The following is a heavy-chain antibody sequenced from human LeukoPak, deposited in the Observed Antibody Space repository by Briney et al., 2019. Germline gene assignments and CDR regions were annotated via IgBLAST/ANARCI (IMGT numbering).Heavy chain of an antibody. D-gene: IGHD6-13*01. CDR2: PRSKANNYAT. J-gene: IGHJ5*02. CDR1: GLIFSGSA. Sequence: PGGSLKLSCTASGLIFSGSAMHWVRQAPGKGLEWVGRPRSKANNYATGYATSVIGRFTISRDDSKNTRYLEMNSLKIEDTGVYFCTSQAGYSSSWETWGQGTLVTVSS. V-gene: IGHV3-73*01. CDR3: TSQAGYSSSWET.